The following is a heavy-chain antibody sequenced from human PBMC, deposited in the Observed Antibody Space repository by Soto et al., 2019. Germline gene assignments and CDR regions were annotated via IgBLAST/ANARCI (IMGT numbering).Heavy chain of an antibody. D-gene: IGHD6-19*01. CDR2: IKSKTDGGTT. J-gene: IGHJ3*02. CDR3: TTDYIAVAVVAFDI. Sequence: GGSLRLSCAASGFTFSNAWMSWVRQAPGKGLEWVGRIKSKTDGGTTDYAAPVKGRFTISRDDSKNTLYLQMNSLKTEDTAVYYCTTDYIAVAVVAFDIWGQGTMVTVSS. CDR1: GFTFSNAW. V-gene: IGHV3-15*01.